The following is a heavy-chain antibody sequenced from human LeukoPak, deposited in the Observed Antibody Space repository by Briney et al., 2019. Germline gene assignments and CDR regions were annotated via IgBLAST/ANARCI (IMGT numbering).Heavy chain of an antibody. V-gene: IGHV4-30-4*08. J-gene: IGHJ4*02. CDR3: ARKYDYVWGSYRDYFDY. CDR2: IYYSGST. Sequence: SETLSLTCTVSGGSISSGDYYWSWIRQSPGKGLEWIGYIYYSGSTYYNPSLKSRVTISVGTSKNQFSLKLSSVTAADTAVYYCARKYDYVWGSYRDYFDYWGQGTPVTVSS. D-gene: IGHD3-16*02. CDR1: GGSISSGDYY.